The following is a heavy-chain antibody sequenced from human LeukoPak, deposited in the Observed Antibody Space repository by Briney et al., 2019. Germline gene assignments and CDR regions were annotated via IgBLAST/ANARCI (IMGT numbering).Heavy chain of an antibody. D-gene: IGHD3-9*01. Sequence: SETLSLTCTVSGGSLSSYYWSWIRQPPGKGLEWIGYIYYSGSTNYNPSLKSRVTISVDTSKNQFSLKLSSVTAADTAVYYCARAFDWLLPNYWGQGTLVTVSS. CDR1: GGSLSSYY. CDR3: ARAFDWLLPNY. J-gene: IGHJ4*02. V-gene: IGHV4-59*01. CDR2: IYYSGST.